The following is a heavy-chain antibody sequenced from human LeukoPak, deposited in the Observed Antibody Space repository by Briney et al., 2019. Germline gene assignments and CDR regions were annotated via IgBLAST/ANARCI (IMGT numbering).Heavy chain of an antibody. J-gene: IGHJ4*02. V-gene: IGHV3-48*03. CDR2: ISSSYNTI. Sequence: GGSLRLSCVASGVTFSSHNMNWVRQAPGKGLECVSCISSSYNTIYYRDSVEGRFIISRYNAKNSLSLQMNSLRAEDLGIYYCARATSDSSGYPVSDYWGQGALVTVSS. CDR3: ARATSDSSGYPVSDY. D-gene: IGHD3-22*01. CDR1: GVTFSSHN.